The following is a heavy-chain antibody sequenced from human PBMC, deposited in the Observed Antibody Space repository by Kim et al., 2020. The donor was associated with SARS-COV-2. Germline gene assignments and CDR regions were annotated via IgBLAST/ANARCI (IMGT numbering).Heavy chain of an antibody. Sequence: GGSLRLSCAASGFTFSSYGMHWVRQAPGKGLEWVAVISYDGSNKYYADSVKGRFTISRDNSKNTLYLQMNSLRAEDTAVYYCAKHRLPNGLTSIAAREVPYYYYYGMDVWGQGTTVTVSS. D-gene: IGHD6-6*01. CDR3: AKHRLPNGLTSIAAREVPYYYYYGMDV. CDR1: GFTFSSYG. J-gene: IGHJ6*02. V-gene: IGHV3-30*18. CDR2: ISYDGSNK.